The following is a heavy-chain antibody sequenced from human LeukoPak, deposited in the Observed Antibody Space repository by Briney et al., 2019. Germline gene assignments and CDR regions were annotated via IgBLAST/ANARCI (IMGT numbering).Heavy chain of an antibody. CDR1: GGSISSYY. V-gene: IGHV4-59*08. D-gene: IGHD6-13*01. Sequence: SETLSLTCTVSGGSISSYYWSWIRQPPGKGLEWIGYIYYSGSTNYNPSLKSRVTISVDTSKNQFSLKLGSVTAADTAVYYCAGGIAAAGYDYWGQGTLVTVSS. CDR3: AGGIAAAGYDY. CDR2: IYYSGST. J-gene: IGHJ4*02.